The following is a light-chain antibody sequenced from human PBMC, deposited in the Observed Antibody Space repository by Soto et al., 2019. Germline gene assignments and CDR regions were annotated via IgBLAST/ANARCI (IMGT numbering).Light chain of an antibody. CDR3: GSYTSSSTLVV. J-gene: IGLJ2*01. Sequence: QSALTQPASVSGSPGQSITISCTGTSSDVGGYNSVSWYQQHPGKAPKLMIYEVSNRPSGVSNRFSGSKSGNTASLTISGLQAEDEADYYCGSYTSSSTLVVFGGGTKVTVL. CDR1: SSDVGGYNS. V-gene: IGLV2-14*01. CDR2: EVS.